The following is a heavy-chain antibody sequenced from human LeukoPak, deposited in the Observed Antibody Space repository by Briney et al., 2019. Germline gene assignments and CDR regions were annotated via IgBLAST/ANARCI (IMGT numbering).Heavy chain of an antibody. V-gene: IGHV1-18*01. CDR2: ISAYNGNT. J-gene: IGHJ4*02. D-gene: IGHD3-10*01. CDR3: ARVGGNRLLWFGELLEPLDY. CDR1: GYTFTSYG. Sequence: GSSVKVSCKASGYTFTSYGISWVRQAPGQGLEWMGWISAYNGNTNYAQKLQGRVTMTTDTSTSTAYMELRSLRSDYTAVYYCARVGGNRLLWFGELLEPLDYWGQGTLVTVSS.